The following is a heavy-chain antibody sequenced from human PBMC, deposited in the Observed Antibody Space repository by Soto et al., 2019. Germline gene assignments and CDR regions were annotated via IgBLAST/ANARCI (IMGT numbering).Heavy chain of an antibody. CDR1: GGSFSGYY. Sequence: SETLSLTCAVYGGSFSGYYWSWIRQPPGKGLEWIGEINHSGSTNYNPSLKSRVTISVDTSKNQFSLKLSSVTAADTAVYYCASFYGGYLNPWGQGTLVTVSS. CDR2: INHSGST. D-gene: IGHD4-17*01. V-gene: IGHV4-34*01. CDR3: ASFYGGYLNP. J-gene: IGHJ5*02.